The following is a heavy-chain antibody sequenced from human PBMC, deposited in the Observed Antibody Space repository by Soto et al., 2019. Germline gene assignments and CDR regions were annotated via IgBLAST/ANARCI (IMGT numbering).Heavy chain of an antibody. CDR2: VDHSGRT. V-gene: IGHV4-38-2*01. CDR1: GYSINSDYY. D-gene: IGHD3-10*01. Sequence: SETLSLTCAVSGYSINSDYYWGWIRQPPGKGLEWIGSVDHSGRTYYSPSLRSRLTIFIDTSKNQFSLRLTSVTAADTAMYFCAKRGYYPSGKINLFDSWGPGTLVTVSS. CDR3: AKRGYYPSGKINLFDS. J-gene: IGHJ4*02.